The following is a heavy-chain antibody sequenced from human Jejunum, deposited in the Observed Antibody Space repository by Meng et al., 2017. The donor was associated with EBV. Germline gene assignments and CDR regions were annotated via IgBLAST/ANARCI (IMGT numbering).Heavy chain of an antibody. V-gene: IGHV3-74*01. J-gene: IGHJ4*02. Sequence: VQRVASGGALVQPGGSLRLSCAASGFTFSTYWMHWVRQAPGKGLVWISRINENGRTTTYADSVRGRFTISRDNTKNTLYLQMNSLRAEDTAVYFCSRDLAGSYDDWGQGTLVTVSS. CDR2: INENGRTT. CDR3: SRDLAGSYDD. D-gene: IGHD6-25*01. CDR1: GFTFSTYW.